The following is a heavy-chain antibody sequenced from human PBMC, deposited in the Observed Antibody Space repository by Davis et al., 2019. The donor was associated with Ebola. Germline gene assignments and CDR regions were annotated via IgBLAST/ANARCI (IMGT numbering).Heavy chain of an antibody. CDR3: ASRRDGYNFGDAFDI. CDR2: ISAYNGNT. D-gene: IGHD5-24*01. V-gene: IGHV1-2*02. CDR1: GYTLTELS. Sequence: ASVKVSCKVSGYTLTELSMHWVRQAPGKGLEWMGWISAYNGNTNYAQKFQGRVTMTRDTSISTAYMELSRLRSDDTAVYYCASRRDGYNFGDAFDIWGKGTTVTVSS. J-gene: IGHJ3*02.